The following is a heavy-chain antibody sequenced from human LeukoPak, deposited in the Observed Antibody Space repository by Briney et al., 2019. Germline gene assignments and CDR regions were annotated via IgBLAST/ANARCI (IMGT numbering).Heavy chain of an antibody. CDR2: ITSGFTP. J-gene: IGHJ4*02. Sequence: GGSLRLSCAASGLTFSSNAMSWFRQAPGKGLGWVSGITSGFTPHYADSVKGRFTISRDNSKNTFHLQMNSLRAEDTAVYYCAKDYSDSRVGDVFFEYWGQGTLDTVSS. CDR1: GLTFSSNA. D-gene: IGHD1-26*01. V-gene: IGHV3-23*01. CDR3: AKDYSDSRVGDVFFEY.